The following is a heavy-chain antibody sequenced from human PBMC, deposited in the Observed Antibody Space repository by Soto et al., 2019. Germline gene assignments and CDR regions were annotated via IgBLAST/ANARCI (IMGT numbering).Heavy chain of an antibody. Sequence: QVQLQQWGAGLLKPSETLSLTCAVYGGSFSGYYWSWIRQPPGKGLEWIGEINHSGSTNYNPSLKSRVTISVDTSKNQVALKLSSVTAADTAVYYCARVEGYGDYADYWGQGTLVTVSS. CDR3: ARVEGYGDYADY. CDR1: GGSFSGYY. V-gene: IGHV4-34*01. D-gene: IGHD4-17*01. J-gene: IGHJ4*02. CDR2: INHSGST.